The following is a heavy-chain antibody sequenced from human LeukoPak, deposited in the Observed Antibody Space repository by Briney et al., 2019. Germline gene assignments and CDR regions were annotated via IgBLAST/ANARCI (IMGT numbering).Heavy chain of an antibody. CDR3: AREGGYWDSSSSPFDY. V-gene: IGHV3-53*01. J-gene: IGHJ4*02. CDR2: IYSGGST. D-gene: IGHD6-6*01. CDR1: GFTVSSNY. Sequence: PGGSLRFSCAASGFTVSSNYMSWVRQAPGKGLEWVSVIYSGGSTYYADSVKGRFTISRDNSKNTLYLQMNSLRAEDTAVYYCAREGGYWDSSSSPFDYWGQGTLVTVSS.